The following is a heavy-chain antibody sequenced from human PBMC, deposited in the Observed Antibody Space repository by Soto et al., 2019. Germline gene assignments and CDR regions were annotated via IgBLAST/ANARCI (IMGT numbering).Heavy chain of an antibody. CDR1: GYTFTSYA. Sequence: QVQLVQSGAEEKKPGASVKVSCKASGYTFTSYAMHWVRQAPGQRLEWMGWINGGNGNTKYSQKFQGRVTITRDTSASTAYMELSSLKSEDTAVYYCARADGPGFVGPWGQGTLVTVSS. D-gene: IGHD2-2*01. J-gene: IGHJ5*02. CDR2: INGGNGNT. CDR3: ARADGPGFVGP. V-gene: IGHV1-3*05.